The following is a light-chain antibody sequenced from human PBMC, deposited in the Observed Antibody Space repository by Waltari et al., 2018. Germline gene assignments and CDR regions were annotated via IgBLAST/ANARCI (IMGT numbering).Light chain of an antibody. CDR2: QDVEHF. Sequence: SYELIQPPSMSVSPGQTATITCSGDKLGDKFTNWYQQKAGRSPLLVNFQDVEHFRRPSGIPARFSGAKSGDTATLTISGTQTMDEADYYCQTWNRNTVVFGGGTKLTV. CDR3: QTWNRNTVV. J-gene: IGLJ2*01. V-gene: IGLV3-1*01. CDR1: KLGDKF.